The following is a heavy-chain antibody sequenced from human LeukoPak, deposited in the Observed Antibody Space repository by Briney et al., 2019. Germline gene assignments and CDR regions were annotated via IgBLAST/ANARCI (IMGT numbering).Heavy chain of an antibody. V-gene: IGHV4-4*07. J-gene: IGHJ6*03. D-gene: IGHD6-13*01. Sequence: SETLSLTCTVSGGSISSYYWSWIRQPAGKGLEWIGRIYTSGSTNYNPSLKSRVTMSVDTSKNQFSLKLSSVTAADTAVYYCARRKQQLVRKPKDYYYYYMDVWGKGTTVTISS. CDR3: ARRKQQLVRKPKDYYYYYMDV. CDR2: IYTSGST. CDR1: GGSISSYY.